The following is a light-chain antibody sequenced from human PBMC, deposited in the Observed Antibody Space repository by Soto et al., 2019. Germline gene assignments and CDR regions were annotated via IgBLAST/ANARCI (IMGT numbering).Light chain of an antibody. CDR1: QSLLHSNGYNY. CDR3: MQPLQSWT. V-gene: IGKV2-28*01. CDR2: LGS. J-gene: IGKJ1*01. Sequence: IVMTQSPLSLLVTPGEPASISCRSSQSLLHSNGYNYLDWYLQKPGQSPQLLIYLGSNRASGVPDRFSGSGSGTDFTLKISRVEAEDVGVYYCMQPLQSWTVGQGTKVDIK.